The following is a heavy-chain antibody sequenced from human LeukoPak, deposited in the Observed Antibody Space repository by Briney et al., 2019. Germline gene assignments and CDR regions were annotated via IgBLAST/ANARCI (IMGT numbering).Heavy chain of an antibody. J-gene: IGHJ4*02. V-gene: IGHV3-23*01. D-gene: IGHD5-12*01. CDR2: ISRSGGST. Sequence: GGSLRLSCAASGFTFSNYVMSGVRQAPGKGLEWVSAISRSGGSTYYADSVKGRFTISRDNSDNTLYLQMNSLRAEDTAVYYCAKHSYRVDSFTDYWGQGTLVTVSS. CDR3: AKHSYRVDSFTDY. CDR1: GFTFSNYV.